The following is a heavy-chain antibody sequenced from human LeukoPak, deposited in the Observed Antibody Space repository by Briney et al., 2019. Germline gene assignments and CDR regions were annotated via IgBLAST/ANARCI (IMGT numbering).Heavy chain of an antibody. CDR3: ARRGGFNWFDP. J-gene: IGHJ5*02. Sequence: SETLSLTCTVSGGSISSYYWSWIRQPPWKGLEWIGYIYTSGSTNYNPSLKSRVTISVDTSKNQFSLKLSSVTAADTAVYYCARRGGFNWFDPWGQGTLVTVSS. CDR1: GGSISSYY. V-gene: IGHV4-4*09. D-gene: IGHD2-15*01. CDR2: IYTSGST.